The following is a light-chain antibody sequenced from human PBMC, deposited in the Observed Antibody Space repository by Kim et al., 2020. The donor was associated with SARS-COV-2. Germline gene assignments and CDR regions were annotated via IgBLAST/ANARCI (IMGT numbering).Light chain of an antibody. CDR2: KAS. Sequence: SSVGDRVTIPCRASQSISSWLAWYQHKPGKAPKLLIYKASSLESGVPSRFSGSGSGTEFTLTISSLQPDDFATYYCQQYNSYPWTFGQGTKVDIK. CDR1: QSISSW. J-gene: IGKJ1*01. CDR3: QQYNSYPWT. V-gene: IGKV1-5*03.